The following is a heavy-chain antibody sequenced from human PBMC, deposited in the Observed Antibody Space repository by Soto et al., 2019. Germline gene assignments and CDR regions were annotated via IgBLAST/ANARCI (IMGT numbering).Heavy chain of an antibody. V-gene: IGHV3-21*01. J-gene: IGHJ5*02. CDR2: ISSSSSYI. D-gene: IGHD3-22*01. CDR1: GFTFSSYS. Sequence: GGSLRLSCAASGFTFSSYSMNWVRQAPGKGLEWVSSISSSSSYIYYADSVKGRFTISRDNAKNSLYLQMNSLRAEDTAVYYCARDRGDYYDSDWFDPWGQGILVTVSS. CDR3: ARDRGDYYDSDWFDP.